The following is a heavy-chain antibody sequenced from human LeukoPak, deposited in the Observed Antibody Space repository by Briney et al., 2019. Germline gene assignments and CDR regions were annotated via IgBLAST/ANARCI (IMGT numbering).Heavy chain of an antibody. CDR1: GFTSSDHY. Sequence: GGSLRLSCAAAGFTSSDHYMDWVRQAPGKGLEWVGRIRKKINRYSTEYAASVKGRFTISRDDSKNSLYLQMNSLQTEDTAVYYCASAVPAAKFYYSYWGRGTTVTVSS. CDR3: ASAVPAAKFYYSY. CDR2: IRKKINRYST. J-gene: IGHJ6*02. D-gene: IGHD3-22*01. V-gene: IGHV3-72*01.